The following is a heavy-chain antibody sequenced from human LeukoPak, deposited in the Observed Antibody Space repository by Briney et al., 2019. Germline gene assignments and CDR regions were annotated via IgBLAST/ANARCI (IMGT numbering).Heavy chain of an antibody. CDR3: ARDSGSGTYY. CDR2: IFYSGST. CDR1: GGSISSYY. Sequence: SSETLSLTFTVSGGSISSYYWSWIRQPPGKGLEWIGYIFYSGSTTYNPSLKSRLTISIDTSKNQFSLNLRSVTAADTAVYYCARDSGSGTYYWGQGTLVTVSS. D-gene: IGHD6-19*01. J-gene: IGHJ4*02. V-gene: IGHV4-59*01.